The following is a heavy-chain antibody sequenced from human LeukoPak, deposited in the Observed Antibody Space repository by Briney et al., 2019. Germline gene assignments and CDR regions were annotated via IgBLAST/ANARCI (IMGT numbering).Heavy chain of an antibody. CDR2: ISGSGGST. J-gene: IGHJ4*02. CDR1: GFTFSSYA. CDR3: AKDLRPVYYYDSSGYYPLMSY. V-gene: IGHV3-23*01. Sequence: GESLQISCAASGFTFSSYAMSWVRQAPGKGLEWVSAISGSGGSTYYADSVKGRFTISRDNSKNTLYLQMNSLRAEDTAVYYCAKDLRPVYYYDSSGYYPLMSYWGQGTLVTVSS. D-gene: IGHD3-22*01.